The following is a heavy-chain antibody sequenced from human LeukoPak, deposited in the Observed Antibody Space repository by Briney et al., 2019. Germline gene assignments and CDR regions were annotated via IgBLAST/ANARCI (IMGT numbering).Heavy chain of an antibody. D-gene: IGHD1-26*01. CDR1: VYSISSGYY. Sequence: SQTLSLTCTVSVYSISSGYYWGWIRQPPGKGLEWIGSIHHSGITYYNPSLKSRVTISVDTSKNQFSLKLSSVTAADTAVYYCARGVGATNFDYWGQGTLVTVSS. J-gene: IGHJ4*02. V-gene: IGHV4-38-2*02. CDR3: ARGVGATNFDY. CDR2: IHHSGIT.